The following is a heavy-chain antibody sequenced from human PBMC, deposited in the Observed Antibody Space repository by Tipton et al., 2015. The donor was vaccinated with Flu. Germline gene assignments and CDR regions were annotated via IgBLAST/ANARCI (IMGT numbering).Heavy chain of an antibody. D-gene: IGHD4-11*01. Sequence: QLVQSGAEVKPSETLSLTCSVSGDSIGSPYFWGWIRQSPGKGLEWIGNVHQTGSGYYSPSLRSRISITVDRPKNQFSLRLTSVTTADTAIYYCARRDYSNYVSEPKNWFDPWGQGTLATVSS. V-gene: IGHV4-38-2*01. CDR2: VHQTGSG. CDR1: GDSIGSPYF. CDR3: ARRDYSNYVSEPKNWFDP. J-gene: IGHJ5*02.